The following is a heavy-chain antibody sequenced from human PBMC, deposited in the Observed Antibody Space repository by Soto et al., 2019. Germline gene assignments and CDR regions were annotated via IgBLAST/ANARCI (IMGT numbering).Heavy chain of an antibody. Sequence: QVQLEESGPGLVKPSETLSLTCTVSGGSIINYYWSWIRQPPGKGLEWIGYVYYTGSTKYNPSLESRVAISVDTSRNQFSLKLGSVSAADTALYYCVRQCSGGSCFSSFDYWGQGTLVTVSS. CDR1: GGSIINYY. D-gene: IGHD2-15*01. V-gene: IGHV4-59*08. J-gene: IGHJ4*02. CDR3: VRQCSGGSCFSSFDY. CDR2: VYYTGST.